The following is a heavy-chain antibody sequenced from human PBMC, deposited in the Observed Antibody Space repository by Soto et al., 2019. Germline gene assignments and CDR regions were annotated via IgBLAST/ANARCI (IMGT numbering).Heavy chain of an antibody. CDR2: TYYRSKWYN. Sequence: QSQTLSLTCAISGDSVSSNSAAWNWIRQSPSRGLEWLGRTYYRSKWYNDYAVSVKSRITINPDTSKNQFSLQLNSVTPEDTAVYYCARGYSGYDYYYYYYYMDVWGKGTTVTVSS. J-gene: IGHJ6*03. V-gene: IGHV6-1*01. D-gene: IGHD5-12*01. CDR3: ARGYSGYDYYYYYYYMDV. CDR1: GDSVSSNSAA.